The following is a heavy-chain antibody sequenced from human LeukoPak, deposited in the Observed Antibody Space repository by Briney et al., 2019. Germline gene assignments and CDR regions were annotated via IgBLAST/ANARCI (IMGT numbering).Heavy chain of an antibody. Sequence: SETLSLTCTASGASINTTNFYWAWLRQPPGKGLESIGNIHYTGRTYSNASLNSRVTISVDTSKNQFSLKLTSVSAADTAVYYCARQGSMTRGGYWLDPWGRGTLVIVSS. CDR1: GASINTTNFY. CDR2: IHYTGRT. J-gene: IGHJ5*02. CDR3: ARQGSMTRGGYWLDP. V-gene: IGHV4-39*01. D-gene: IGHD3-10*01.